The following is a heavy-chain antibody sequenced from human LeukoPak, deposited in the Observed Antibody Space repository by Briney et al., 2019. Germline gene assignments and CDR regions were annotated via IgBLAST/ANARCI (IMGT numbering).Heavy chain of an antibody. CDR3: ARNRGYYDFWSGYYADYYYYYMDV. J-gene: IGHJ6*03. D-gene: IGHD3-3*01. CDR2: IYYSGST. V-gene: IGHV4-30-4*08. CDR1: GGSISSGDYY. Sequence: SETLSLTCTVSGGSISSGDYYWSWIRQPPGKGLEWIGYIYYSGSTYYNPSLKSRVTISVDTSKNQFSLKLSSVTAADTAVYYCARNRGYYDFWSGYYADYYYYYMDVSGKGTTVTVSS.